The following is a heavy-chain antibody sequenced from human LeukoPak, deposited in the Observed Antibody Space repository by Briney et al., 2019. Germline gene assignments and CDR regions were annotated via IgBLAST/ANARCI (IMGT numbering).Heavy chain of an antibody. J-gene: IGHJ2*01. D-gene: IGHD2-15*01. CDR2: DSFNGRVQ. CDR1: GLAFNTYG. Sequence: PGGSLRLSCAASGLAFNTYGMQWVRQAPGKGLEWVAVDSFNGRVQYYADSVRGRFTISRDNSKNTLYLQMNSLRAEDTAVYYCAKEGGPDNWYFDLWGRGTLATVSS. CDR3: AKEGGPDNWYFDL. V-gene: IGHV3-30*18.